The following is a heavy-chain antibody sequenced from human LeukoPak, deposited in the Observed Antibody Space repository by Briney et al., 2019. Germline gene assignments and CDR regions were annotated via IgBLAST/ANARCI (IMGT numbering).Heavy chain of an antibody. CDR2: IYHSGST. CDR1: GFTFSSYA. D-gene: IGHD2-21*02. J-gene: IGHJ4*02. Sequence: LRLSCAASGFTFSSYAMSWVRQAPGKGLEWIGYIYHSGSTYYNPSLKSRVTISVDRSKNQFSLKLSSVTAADTAVYYCAAKVRPDYYFDYWGQGTLVTVSS. V-gene: IGHV4-30-2*01. CDR3: AAKVRPDYYFDY.